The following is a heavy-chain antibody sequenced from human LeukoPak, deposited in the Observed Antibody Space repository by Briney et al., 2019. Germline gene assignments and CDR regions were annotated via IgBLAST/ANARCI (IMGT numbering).Heavy chain of an antibody. CDR2: IKSKTDGGTT. D-gene: IGHD2-15*01. J-gene: IGHJ4*02. Sequence: PGGSLRLSCAAPGFTFSNAWMSWVRQAPGKGLEWVGRIKSKTDGGTTDYAAPVKGRFTISRDDSKNTLYLQMNSLKTEDTAVYYCTTDFVVVVAATHDYWGQGTLVTVSS. V-gene: IGHV3-15*01. CDR3: TTDFVVVVAATHDY. CDR1: GFTFSNAW.